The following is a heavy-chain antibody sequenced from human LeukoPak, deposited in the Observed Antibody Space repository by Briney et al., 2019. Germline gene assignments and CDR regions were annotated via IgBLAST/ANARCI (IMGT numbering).Heavy chain of an antibody. CDR3: ARVFGGGRGGWFDT. Sequence: SETLSLTCTVSGGSIRSYYWTWIRQPPGKGLEWIGYIYYSGSTNYNPSLKSRVTISVHTSKNQFSLNLSSVTATDTAVYYCARVFGGGRGGWFDTWGQGTLVAVSS. J-gene: IGHJ5*02. CDR2: IYYSGST. D-gene: IGHD3-16*01. CDR1: GGSIRSYY. V-gene: IGHV4-59*01.